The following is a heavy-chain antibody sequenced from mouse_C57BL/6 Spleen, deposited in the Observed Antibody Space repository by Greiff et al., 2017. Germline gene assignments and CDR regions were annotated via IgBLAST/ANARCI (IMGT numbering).Heavy chain of an antibody. CDR3: ARRNEPHYYGSSGYAMDY. V-gene: IGHV1-55*01. D-gene: IGHD1-1*01. CDR1: GYTFTSYW. CDR2: IYPGSGST. Sequence: QVQLQQPGAELVKPGASVKMSCKASGYTFTSYWITWVKQRPGQGLEWIGDIYPGSGSTNYNEKFKSKATLTVDTSSSTAYMQLSSLTSEDSAVYYWARRNEPHYYGSSGYAMDYWGQGTSVTVSS. J-gene: IGHJ4*01.